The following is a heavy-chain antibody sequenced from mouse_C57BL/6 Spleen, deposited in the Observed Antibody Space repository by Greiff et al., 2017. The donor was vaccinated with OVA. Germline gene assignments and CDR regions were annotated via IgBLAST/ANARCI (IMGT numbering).Heavy chain of an antibody. J-gene: IGHJ4*01. CDR1: GYTFTDYY. D-gene: IGHD1-1*01. CDR2: INPNNGGT. Sequence: EVKLQQSGPELVKPGASVKISCKASGYTFTDYYMNWVKQSHGKSLEWIGDINPNNGGTSYNQKFKGKATLTVDKSSSTAYMELRSLTSEDSAVYYCARPSTVDYAMDYWGQGTSVTVSS. V-gene: IGHV1-26*01. CDR3: ARPSTVDYAMDY.